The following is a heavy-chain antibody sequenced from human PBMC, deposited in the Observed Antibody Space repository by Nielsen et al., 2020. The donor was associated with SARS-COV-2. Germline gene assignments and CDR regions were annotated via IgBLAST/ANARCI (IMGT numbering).Heavy chain of an antibody. CDR2: IRYDGSNK. V-gene: IGHV3-30*02. Sequence: GGSLRLSCAASGFTFSSYAMHWVRQAPGKGLEWVAFIRYDGSNKYYADSVKGRFTISRDNSKNTLYLQMNSLRAEDTAVYYCAKDPLKYSSGWYFIDYWGQGTLVTVSS. J-gene: IGHJ4*02. CDR3: AKDPLKYSSGWYFIDY. CDR1: GFTFSSYA. D-gene: IGHD6-19*01.